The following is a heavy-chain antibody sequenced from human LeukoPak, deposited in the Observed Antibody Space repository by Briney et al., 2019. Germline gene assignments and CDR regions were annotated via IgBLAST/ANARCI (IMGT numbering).Heavy chain of an antibody. J-gene: IGHJ4*02. CDR2: IYHSGNT. CDR3: ARARYTYGNFVY. V-gene: IGHV4-59*01. D-gene: IGHD5-18*01. CDR1: GGSISSYY. Sequence: PSETLSLTCTVSGGSISSYYWSWIRQPPGKGLEWIGYIYHSGNTNYKPSLRSRVTISADTSKNQFSLKLRSVTAADTAVYYCARARYTYGNFVYWGQGTLVTVPS.